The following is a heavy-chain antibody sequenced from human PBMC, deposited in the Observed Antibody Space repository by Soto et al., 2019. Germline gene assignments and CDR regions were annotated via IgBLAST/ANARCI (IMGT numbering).Heavy chain of an antibody. Sequence: GVSLRLSCAASGFTFSSYAMHWVRQAPGKGLEWVAVISYDGSNKYYADSVKGRFTISRDNSKNTLYLQMNSLRAEDTAVYYCARDSPYYYDSSGYSSPDYWGQGTLVTVSS. V-gene: IGHV3-30-3*01. CDR3: ARDSPYYYDSSGYSSPDY. J-gene: IGHJ4*02. D-gene: IGHD3-22*01. CDR2: ISYDGSNK. CDR1: GFTFSSYA.